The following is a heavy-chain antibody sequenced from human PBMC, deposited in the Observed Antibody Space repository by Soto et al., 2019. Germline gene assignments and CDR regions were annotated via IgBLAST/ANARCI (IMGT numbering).Heavy chain of an antibody. V-gene: IGHV1-3*01. CDR3: ARDFNLVGPIGGYSYEVWFDP. D-gene: IGHD5-18*01. CDR2: INAGNGNT. CDR1: GYTFTSYA. J-gene: IGHJ5*02. Sequence: QVQLVQSGAEVKKPGASVKVSCKASGYTFTSYAMHWVRQAPGQRLEWMGWINAGNGNTKYSQKFQGRVTITRDTSASTAYMELSSLRSEDTAVYYCARDFNLVGPIGGYSYEVWFDPWGQGTLVTVSS.